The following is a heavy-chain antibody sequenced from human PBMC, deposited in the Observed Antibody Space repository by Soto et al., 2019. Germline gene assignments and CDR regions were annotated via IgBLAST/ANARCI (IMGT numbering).Heavy chain of an antibody. CDR3: AKAPGELSPESYDY. CDR2: ISYDGSNK. Sequence: QVQLVESGGGVVQPGRSLRLSCAASGVTFSDFGMHWVRQAPGKGLEWVAFISYDGSNKFHADSVKGRFTISRDNSKNTLYLQMNSLRAEDTAVSYCAKAPGELSPESYDYWGQGTLVTVSS. V-gene: IGHV3-30*18. D-gene: IGHD3-16*02. J-gene: IGHJ4*02. CDR1: GVTFSDFG.